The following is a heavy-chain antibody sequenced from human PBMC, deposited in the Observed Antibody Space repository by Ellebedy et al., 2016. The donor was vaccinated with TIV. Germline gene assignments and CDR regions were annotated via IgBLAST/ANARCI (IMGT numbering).Heavy chain of an antibody. CDR2: IWYDGSKQ. J-gene: IGHJ4*02. V-gene: IGHV3-33*06. CDR1: GSSFSNYG. Sequence: PGGSLRLSCAASGSSFSNYGMHWVRQAPGKGLEWVALIWYDGSKQYYADSVRGRFTISRDNSKNTLSLQMNRLRGEDTAVYYCANYDVDHLDSWGQGTLVTVSS. D-gene: IGHD3-22*01. CDR3: ANYDVDHLDS.